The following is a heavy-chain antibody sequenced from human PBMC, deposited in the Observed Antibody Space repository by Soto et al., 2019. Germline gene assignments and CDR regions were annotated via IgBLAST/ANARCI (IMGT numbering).Heavy chain of an antibody. CDR2: INHSGST. CDR1: GGSFSGYY. J-gene: IGHJ6*02. CDR3: ARGGDDILTGYPDYYYYGMDV. D-gene: IGHD3-9*01. V-gene: IGHV4-34*01. Sequence: SETLSLTCAVYGGSFSGYYWSWIRQPPGKGLEWIGEINHSGSTNYNPSLKSRVTISVDTSKNQFSLKPSSVTAADTAVYYCARGGDDILTGYPDYYYYGMDVWGQGTTVTVSS.